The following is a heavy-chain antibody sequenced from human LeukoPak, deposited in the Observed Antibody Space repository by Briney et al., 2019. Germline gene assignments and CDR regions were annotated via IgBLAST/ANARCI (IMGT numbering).Heavy chain of an antibody. J-gene: IGHJ4*02. Sequence: GGSLRLSCAASGFTFSSYNMNWVRQAPGKGLEWLSYISGDSTFTNYADSVKGRFTISRDNAKNSLYLQMNSLRAEDTAVYYCAKGGHNSVWYETDWGQGALVTVSS. CDR1: GFTFSSYN. D-gene: IGHD6-19*01. CDR2: ISGDSTFT. V-gene: IGHV3-21*05. CDR3: AKGGHNSVWYETD.